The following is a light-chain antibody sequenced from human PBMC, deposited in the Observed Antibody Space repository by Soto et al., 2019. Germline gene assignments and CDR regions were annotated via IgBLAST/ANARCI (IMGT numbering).Light chain of an antibody. CDR3: QQYNNWPIT. V-gene: IGKV3-15*01. CDR1: QSVNSN. CDR2: GAS. Sequence: EVVMTQSPATLSVSPGERGTLSCRASQSVNSNLAWYQQKPGQAPRLLIYGASTRATGIPARFSGSGSGTEFTLTISSLQSEDFAVYYCQQYNNWPITFGQGTRLENK. J-gene: IGKJ5*01.